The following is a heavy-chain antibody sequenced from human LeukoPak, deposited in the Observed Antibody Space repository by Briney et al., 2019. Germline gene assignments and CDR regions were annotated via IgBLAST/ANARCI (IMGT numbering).Heavy chain of an antibody. CDR3: ARDRAAYCSSTSCSLYYYYYYMDV. D-gene: IGHD2-2*01. V-gene: IGHV1-2*02. CDR1: GYTFTGYY. CDR2: INPNSGGT. J-gene: IGHJ6*03. Sequence: ASVKVSCKASGYTFTGYYMHWVRQAPGQGLEWMGWINPNSGGTNYAQKFQGRVTVTRDTSISTAYMELSRLRSDDTAVYYCARDRAAYCSSTSCSLYYYYYYMDVWGKGTTVTVSS.